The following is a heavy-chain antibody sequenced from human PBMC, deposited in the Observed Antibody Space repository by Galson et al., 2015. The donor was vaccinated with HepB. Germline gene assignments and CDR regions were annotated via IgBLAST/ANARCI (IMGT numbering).Heavy chain of an antibody. V-gene: IGHV3-33*01. CDR2: IWYDGSKK. D-gene: IGHD5-18*01. CDR3: ARGAGYTYGYGYVDYYYYMDV. Sequence: SLRLSCASSGSIFRNYGFHWARQAPGKGLEWVAVIWYDGSKKYYADSVRGRLTISRDNSKNTVYLQMNSLRAEDTGVYYCARGAGYTYGYGYVDYYYYMDVWGKGTSVTVSS. CDR1: GSIFRNYG. J-gene: IGHJ6*03.